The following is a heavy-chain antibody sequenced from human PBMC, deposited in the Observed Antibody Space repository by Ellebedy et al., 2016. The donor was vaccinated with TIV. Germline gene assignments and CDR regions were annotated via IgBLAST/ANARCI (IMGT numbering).Heavy chain of an antibody. CDR2: INPNSGGT. CDR1: GFTFSSYA. V-gene: IGHV1-2*04. D-gene: IGHD3-10*01. J-gene: IGHJ5*02. CDR3: ARARKNYYGWGGGGWFDP. Sequence: GGSLRLSXAASGFTFSSYAMHWVRQAPGQGLEWMGWINPNSGGTNYAQKFQGWVTMTRDTSISTAYMGLSRLRSDDTAVYYGARARKNYYGWGGGGWFDPWGQGTLVTVSS.